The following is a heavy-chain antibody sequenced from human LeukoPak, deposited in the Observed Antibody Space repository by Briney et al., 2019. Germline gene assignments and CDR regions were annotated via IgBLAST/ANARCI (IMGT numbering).Heavy chain of an antibody. CDR2: ISWNSGSI. J-gene: IGHJ3*02. V-gene: IGHV3-9*01. Sequence: GGSLRLSCAASGFTFDGYAMHWVRQAPGKGLEWVSGISWNSGSIGYADSVKGRFTISRDNAKNSLYLQMNSLRAEDTALYYCAKAASMKAFDIWGQGTMVTVSS. CDR3: AKAASMKAFDI. CDR1: GFTFDGYA.